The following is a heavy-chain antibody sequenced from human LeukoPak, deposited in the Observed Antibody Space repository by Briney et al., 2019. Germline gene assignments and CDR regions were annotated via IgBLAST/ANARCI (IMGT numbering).Heavy chain of an antibody. V-gene: IGHV4-38-2*01. Sequence: KPSETLSLTCAVSGYSMSSGYYWAWIRQPPGKGLEWIGSMYHRGSTYYNPSLKSRVTISEDTSKNQFSLKLTSVTAADTAVYYCARKGYSYGYVDYWGQGTLITVSS. CDR2: MYHRGST. CDR3: ARKGYSYGYVDY. CDR1: GYSMSSGYY. D-gene: IGHD5-18*01. J-gene: IGHJ4*02.